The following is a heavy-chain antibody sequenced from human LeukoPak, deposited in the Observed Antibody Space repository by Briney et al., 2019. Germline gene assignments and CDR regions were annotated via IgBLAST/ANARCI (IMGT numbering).Heavy chain of an antibody. CDR1: GGSFSTYY. CDR2: IYTSGTT. CDR3: ARDAKYYYGSRTYFFFEY. D-gene: IGHD3-10*01. J-gene: IGHJ4*02. Sequence: TPSETLSLTCTVSGGSFSTYYWSWIRQPAGKGLEWIGHIYTSGTTNYNPSLKSRVTMSIDTSKNQFSLKLSSITAADTAVYYCARDAKYYYGSRTYFFFEYWGQGTPLTVSS. V-gene: IGHV4-4*07.